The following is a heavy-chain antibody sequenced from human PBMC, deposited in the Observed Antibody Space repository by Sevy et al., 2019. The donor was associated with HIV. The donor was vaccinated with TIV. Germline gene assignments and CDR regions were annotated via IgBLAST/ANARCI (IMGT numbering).Heavy chain of an antibody. Sequence: GGSLRLSCAGSGFTFRNYGMHWVRQAPGKGLEWVAIIWYDGSHKYYTESVKGRFTISRDNSKNMLYLQMNGLRAEDTAVYYCASDKLQTTGSLGDYYDGPDVWGQGTRVTVSS. V-gene: IGHV3-33*01. J-gene: IGHJ6*02. CDR1: GFTFRNYG. CDR2: IWYDGSHK. CDR3: ASDKLQTTGSLGDYYDGPDV. D-gene: IGHD3-16*01.